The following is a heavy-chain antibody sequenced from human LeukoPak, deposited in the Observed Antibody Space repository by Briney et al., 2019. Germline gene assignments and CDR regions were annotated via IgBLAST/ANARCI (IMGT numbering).Heavy chain of an antibody. Sequence: SETLSLTCAVYGGSFSGYYWSWIRQPPGKGLEWIGSIYYRGTTYYNPSLKSRVTISVDTSKNQFSLKLTSVTAADTAVYYCARHDSSGPYNAFDIWGQGTMVTVSS. CDR3: ARHDSSGPYNAFDI. D-gene: IGHD3-22*01. J-gene: IGHJ3*02. CDR1: GGSFSGYY. V-gene: IGHV4-34*01. CDR2: IYYRGTT.